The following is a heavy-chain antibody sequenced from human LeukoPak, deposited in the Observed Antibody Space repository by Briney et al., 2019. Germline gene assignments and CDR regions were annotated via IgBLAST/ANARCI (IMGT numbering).Heavy chain of an antibody. Sequence: ASVKVSCKASGYTFTSYDINWVRQATGQGLEWMGWMNPNSGNTGYAQKFQGRVTMTRNTSISTAYMELSSLRSEDTAVYYCARGGYCSGGSRYRNWFDPWGQGTLVTVSS. J-gene: IGHJ5*02. V-gene: IGHV1-8*01. D-gene: IGHD2-15*01. CDR3: ARGGYCSGGSRYRNWFDP. CDR1: GYTFTSYD. CDR2: MNPNSGNT.